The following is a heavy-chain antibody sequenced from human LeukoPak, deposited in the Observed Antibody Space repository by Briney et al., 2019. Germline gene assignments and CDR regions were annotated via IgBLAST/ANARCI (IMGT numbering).Heavy chain of an antibody. CDR1: GFTFSSYE. CDR3: AGVSVPMVYVTHYFDY. D-gene: IGHD2-8*01. V-gene: IGHV3-30*04. J-gene: IGHJ4*02. Sequence: GGSLRLSCAASGFTFSSYEMNWVRQAPGKGLEWVALISHDGTTKYYADSVKGRFTISRENSKNTLYLQMNSLRAEDTAVYFCAGVSVPMVYVTHYFDYWGQGTQVTVSS. CDR2: ISHDGTTK.